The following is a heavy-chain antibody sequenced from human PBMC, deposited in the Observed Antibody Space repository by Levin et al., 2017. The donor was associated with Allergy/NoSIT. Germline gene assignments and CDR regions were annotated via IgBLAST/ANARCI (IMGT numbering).Heavy chain of an antibody. Sequence: LRLSCNVSGGSISSGDYYWTWLRQSPGRGPELIGYIFNSGSTYYNPSLKTRITLSVDTSKNQFSLNLNSVTAADTAVYYCARINDGGSTSCYFRTGGDYWGPGTLVTVSS. CDR2: IFNSGST. D-gene: IGHD2-2*01. CDR1: GGSISSGDYY. V-gene: IGHV4-30-4*01. CDR3: ARINDGGSTSCYFRTGGDY. J-gene: IGHJ4*02.